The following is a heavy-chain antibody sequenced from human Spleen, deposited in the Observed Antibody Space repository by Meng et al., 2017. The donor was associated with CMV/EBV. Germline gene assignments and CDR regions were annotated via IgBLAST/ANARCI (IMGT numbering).Heavy chain of an antibody. V-gene: IGHV1-69*04. CDR3: AREQPDFDY. J-gene: IGHJ4*02. D-gene: IGHD6-13*01. CDR2: IIPILGIA. CDR1: GYTFTAHY. Sequence: SVKVSCKASGYTFTAHYFHWVRQAPGQGLEWMGRIIPILGIANYAQKFQGRVTITADKSTSTAYMELSSLRSEDTAVYYCAREQPDFDYWGQGTLVTVSS.